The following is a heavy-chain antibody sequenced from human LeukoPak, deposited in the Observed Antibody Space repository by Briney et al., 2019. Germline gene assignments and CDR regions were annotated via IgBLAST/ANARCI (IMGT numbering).Heavy chain of an antibody. Sequence: GASVKVSCKASGYTFTGYYMHWVRQAPGQGLEWMGWINPNSGGTNYAQKFQGRVTVTRDTSINTAYMELRNLKSDDTAVYYCARAEISVTTGDFDSWAQGTLVTVSS. CDR3: ARAEISVTTGDFDS. J-gene: IGHJ4*02. CDR2: INPNSGGT. CDR1: GYTFTGYY. D-gene: IGHD4-17*01. V-gene: IGHV1-2*02.